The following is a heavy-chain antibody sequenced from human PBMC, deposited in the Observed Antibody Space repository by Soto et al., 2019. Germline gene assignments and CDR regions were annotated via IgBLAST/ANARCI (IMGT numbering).Heavy chain of an antibody. CDR1: GFTFSSYW. CDR3: ARAHCSSTSCYKSDY. CDR2: IKQDGSEK. J-gene: IGHJ4*02. V-gene: IGHV3-7*01. D-gene: IGHD2-2*02. Sequence: PGGSLRLSCAASGFTFSSYWMSWVRQAPGKGLEWVANIKQDGSEKYYVDSVKGRFTISRDNAKNSLYLQMNSLRAEDTAVYYCARAHCSSTSCYKSDYWGQGTLVTVS.